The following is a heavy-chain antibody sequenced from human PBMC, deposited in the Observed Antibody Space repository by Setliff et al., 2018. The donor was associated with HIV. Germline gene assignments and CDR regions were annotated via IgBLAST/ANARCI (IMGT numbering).Heavy chain of an antibody. J-gene: IGHJ4*02. Sequence: LRLSCAGSGFTVNSGAMNWVRQAPGKGLEWVAIISYDGTSKHYADSVKGRFTISRDNSKNTLYLHMNNLRGDDTAVYYCAKGCGGAGFCYYADYWGQGTVVTVSS. D-gene: IGHD2-21*01. V-gene: IGHV3-30*18. CDR1: GFTVNSGA. CDR3: AKGCGGAGFCYYADY. CDR2: ISYDGTSK.